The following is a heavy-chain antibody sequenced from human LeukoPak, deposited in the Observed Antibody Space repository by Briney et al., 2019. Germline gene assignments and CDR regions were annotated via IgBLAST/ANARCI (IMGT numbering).Heavy chain of an antibody. J-gene: IGHJ4*02. V-gene: IGHV1-8*01. CDR1: GYTFTSYD. CDR3: ARGRAPIYYDSSGYYH. D-gene: IGHD3-22*01. CDR2: MNPNSGNT. Sequence: ASVKVSCKASGYTFTSYDINWVRQATGQGLEWMGWMNPNSGNTGYAQKFQGRVTMTRNTSISTAYMELSSLRSEDTAVYYRARGRAPIYYDSSGYYHWGQGTLVTVSS.